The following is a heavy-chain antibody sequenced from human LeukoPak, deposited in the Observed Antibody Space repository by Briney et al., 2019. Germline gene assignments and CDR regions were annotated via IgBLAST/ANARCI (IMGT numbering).Heavy chain of an antibody. CDR2: INPNSGFT. V-gene: IGHV1-2*02. CDR1: GYPFTGYY. Sequence: ASVKVSCKASGYPFTGYYLHWVRPAPGQGLEWMGWINPNSGFTNYAQKFHGRVTMTRDTSISTAYMELSRLRSDDTAVYYCARLADCSSSSCRSFDYWGQGTLVTVSS. D-gene: IGHD2-2*01. CDR3: ARLADCSSSSCRSFDY. J-gene: IGHJ4*02.